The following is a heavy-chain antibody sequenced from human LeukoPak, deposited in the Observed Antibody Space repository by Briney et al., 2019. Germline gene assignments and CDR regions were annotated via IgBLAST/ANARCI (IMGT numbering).Heavy chain of an antibody. Sequence: GESLRISCKGSGYSFTSYWISWVRQMHGKGLEWMGRIDPSDSYTKYSPSFQDHVTISTDKSISTAYLQWSSLKASDTAMYYCAREGRSGQPLNIDYWGQGTLVTVSS. CDR2: IDPSDSYT. D-gene: IGHD3-10*01. CDR1: GYSFTSYW. J-gene: IGHJ4*02. CDR3: AREGRSGQPLNIDY. V-gene: IGHV5-10-1*01.